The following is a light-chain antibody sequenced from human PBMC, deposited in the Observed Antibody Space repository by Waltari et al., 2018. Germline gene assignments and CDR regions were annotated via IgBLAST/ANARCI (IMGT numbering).Light chain of an antibody. CDR2: VNSDGSH. V-gene: IGLV4-69*01. CDR1: SGHSSNV. CDR3: QTGGHGTWV. Sequence: QLVLTRSPSASASLGASVKLTCTLSSGHSSNVIAWHQQQSEKGPRYLMKVNSDGSHRKGDEVPDRFSGSSSGAERYLTISSLQSEDEADYYCQTGGHGTWVFGGGTKLTVL. J-gene: IGLJ3*02.